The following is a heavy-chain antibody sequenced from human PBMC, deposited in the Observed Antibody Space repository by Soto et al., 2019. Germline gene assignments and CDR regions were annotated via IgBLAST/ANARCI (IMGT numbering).Heavy chain of an antibody. CDR2: MTGDGRTT. CDR1: GFTFGYYL. Sequence: PGGSLRRSCAASGFTFGYYLMHWVRQPPGKGPEWVSRMTGDGRTTQYADSVNGRFTASRDNAKSTLYLQMNSLRAEDTAVYYCATAEVDYWGPGTLVTVSS. CDR3: ATAEVDY. J-gene: IGHJ4*02. V-gene: IGHV3-74*03.